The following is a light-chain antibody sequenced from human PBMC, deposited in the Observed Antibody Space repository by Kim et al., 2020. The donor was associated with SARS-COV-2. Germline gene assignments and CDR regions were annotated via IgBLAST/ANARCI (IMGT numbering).Light chain of an antibody. V-gene: IGLV7-46*01. CDR3: LLTHSGVGV. CDR2: GSS. J-gene: IGLJ3*02. CDR1: TGAVTSGHY. Sequence: PGETGTLTCGSSTGAVTSGHYPFWFQQKPGQAPRTLIYGSSSKHSWTPARFSGSVLGGKAALTLSGAQPEDEAEYYCLLTHSGVGVIGGGTQLTVL.